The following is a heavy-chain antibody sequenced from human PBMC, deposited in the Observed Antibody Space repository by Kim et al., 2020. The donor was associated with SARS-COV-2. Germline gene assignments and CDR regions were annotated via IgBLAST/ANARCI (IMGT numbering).Heavy chain of an antibody. Sequence: ASVKVSCKASDYTFTSYGISWVRQAPGQGLEWMGWISGYNGNTKYAQKLQGRVTMTTDTSTSTAYMELRSLRSDDTAVYYCAGVGHVVVPATTVHSYYYYARDVWGQGTTVTVSS. D-gene: IGHD2-2*01. CDR3: AGVGHVVVPATTVHSYYYYARDV. V-gene: IGHV1-18*04. CDR1: DYTFTSYG. J-gene: IGHJ6*02. CDR2: ISGYNGNT.